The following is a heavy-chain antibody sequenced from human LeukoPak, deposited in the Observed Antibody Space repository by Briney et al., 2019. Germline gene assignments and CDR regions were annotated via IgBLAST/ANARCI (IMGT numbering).Heavy chain of an antibody. J-gene: IGHJ4*02. V-gene: IGHV1-2*02. CDR3: ARDRGYYDSSGYYYGGDFDY. CDR2: INPNSGGT. CDR1: GYTFTGYY. Sequence: ASVQVSCKASGYTFTGYYMHWVRQAPGQGLEWMGWINPNSGGTNYAQKFQGRVTMTRDTSISTVYMELSRLRSDDTDVYYCARDRGYYDSSGYYYGGDFDYWGQGTLVTVSS. D-gene: IGHD3-22*01.